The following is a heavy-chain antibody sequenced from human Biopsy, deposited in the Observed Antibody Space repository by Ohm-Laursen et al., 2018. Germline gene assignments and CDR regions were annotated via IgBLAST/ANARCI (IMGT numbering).Heavy chain of an antibody. CDR1: GYTFSNYD. J-gene: IGHJ4*02. CDR2: INCKTGAT. Sequence: ASVKVSCKASGYTFSNYDINWVRQAPGQGPEWLGYINCKTGATNYAQKFQGTVTMTRDTSISTAYLALGSLRSADTAIYYCARDPLNGHKHFDYWGQGSLVTVSS. CDR3: ARDPLNGHKHFDY. D-gene: IGHD2-8*01. V-gene: IGHV1-2*02.